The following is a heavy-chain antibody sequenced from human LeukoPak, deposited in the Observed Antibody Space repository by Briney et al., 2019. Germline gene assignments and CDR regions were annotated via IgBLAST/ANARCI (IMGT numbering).Heavy chain of an antibody. CDR1: GFTFSSYG. D-gene: IGHD3-3*01. CDR2: ISGSGGST. CDR3: AKVPFYDFWSGYSYYFDY. J-gene: IGHJ4*02. Sequence: GGSLRLSCAASGFTFSSYGMSWVRQAPGKGLEWVSAISGSGGSTYYADSVKGRFTISRDNSKNTLYLQMNSLRAEDTAVYYCAKVPFYDFWSGYSYYFDYWGQGTLVTVSS. V-gene: IGHV3-23*01.